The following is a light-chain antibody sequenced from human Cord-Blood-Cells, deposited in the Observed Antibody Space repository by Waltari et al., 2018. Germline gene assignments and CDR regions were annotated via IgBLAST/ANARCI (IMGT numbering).Light chain of an antibody. J-gene: IGLJ3*02. CDR2: RNN. CDR1: SSNIGSNY. Sequence: QSVLTQPPSASGTPGQRVTISCSGSSSNIGSNYVYWYQQLPGTAPKLLIYRNNPRPSGVTDRCSGSKSGTSASLAIRGLRSEDEADYYCAAWDDSLSGWVFGGGTKLTVL. V-gene: IGLV1-47*01. CDR3: AAWDDSLSGWV.